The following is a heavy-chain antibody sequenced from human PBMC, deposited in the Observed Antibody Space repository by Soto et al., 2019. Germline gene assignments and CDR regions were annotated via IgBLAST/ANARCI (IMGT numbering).Heavy chain of an antibody. V-gene: IGHV3-7*03. D-gene: IGHD6-13*01. Sequence: GGSLRLSCAASGFSFGASWMAWVRQAPGKGLEWVADIKQDGSEINYVDSVKGRVTTSRDNAKNSLYLQMDSLRAEDTAVYYCARSTSCCLDYWGQGTLVTVSS. CDR1: GFSFGASW. J-gene: IGHJ4*02. CDR2: IKQDGSEI. CDR3: ARSTSCCLDY.